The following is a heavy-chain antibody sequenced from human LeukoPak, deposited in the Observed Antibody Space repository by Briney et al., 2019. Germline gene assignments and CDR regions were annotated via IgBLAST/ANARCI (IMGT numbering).Heavy chain of an antibody. CDR1: GYTFTGYY. J-gene: IGHJ4*02. V-gene: IGHV1-2*02. CDR3: AIVVVTARNFDY. CDR2: INPNSGGT. D-gene: IGHD2-21*02. Sequence: ASVKVSCRASGYTFTGYYMHWVRQAPGQGLEWMGWINPNSGGTNYAQKFQGRVTMTRDTSISTAYMELSRLRSDDTAVYYCAIVVVTARNFDYWGQGTLVTVSS.